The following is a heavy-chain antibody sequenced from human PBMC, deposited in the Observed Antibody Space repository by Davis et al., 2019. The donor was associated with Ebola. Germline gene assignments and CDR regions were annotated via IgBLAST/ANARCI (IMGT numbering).Heavy chain of an antibody. CDR1: GFTFSSYG. D-gene: IGHD6-13*01. Sequence: GESLKISCAASGFTFSSYGMHWVRQAPGKGLEWVTVISYDGSNKYYADSVKGRFTISRDNSKNTLYLQMNSRRAEDTAVYYCAKAMPGIAAVFDYWGQGTLVTVSS. V-gene: IGHV3-30*18. CDR3: AKAMPGIAAVFDY. CDR2: ISYDGSNK. J-gene: IGHJ4*02.